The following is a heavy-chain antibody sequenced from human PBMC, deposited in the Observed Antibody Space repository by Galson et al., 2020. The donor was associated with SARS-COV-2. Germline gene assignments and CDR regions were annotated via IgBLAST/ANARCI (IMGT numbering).Heavy chain of an antibody. J-gene: IGHJ4*02. V-gene: IGHV4-39*01. D-gene: IGHD3-9*01. CDR1: GASISSTSDY. Sequence: SETLSLTCTVAGASISSTSDYWGWIRQPTGKGLERIGTLYSSGPTSYNPSLQSRVLVSVETSKNQFSLKVTSVTAADTAVYFCARHSGPLGDFGWLCQPWDYWGPGTLVTVSS. CDR2: LYSSGPT. CDR3: ARHSGPLGDFGWLCQPWDY.